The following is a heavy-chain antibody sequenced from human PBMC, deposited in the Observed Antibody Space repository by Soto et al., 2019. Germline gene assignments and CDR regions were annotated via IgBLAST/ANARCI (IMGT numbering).Heavy chain of an antibody. V-gene: IGHV3-33*08. J-gene: IGHJ6*02. CDR3: ARDYPNYDSSGYYYYYYGMDV. CDR2: IWYDGSNK. Sequence: GGSLRLSCAASGFTFSSYGMHWVRRAPGKGLEWVAVIWYDGSNKYYADSVKGRFTISRDNSKNTLYLQMNSLRAEDTAVYYCARDYPNYDSSGYYYYYYGMDVWGQGTTVTVSS. CDR1: GFTFSSYG. D-gene: IGHD3-22*01.